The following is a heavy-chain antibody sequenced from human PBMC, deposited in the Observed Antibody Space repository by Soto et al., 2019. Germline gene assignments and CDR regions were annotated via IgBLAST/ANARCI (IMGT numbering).Heavy chain of an antibody. D-gene: IGHD2-2*01. Sequence: QVQLQESGPGLVKPSQTLSLTCTVSGGSISSGGYYWSWIRQHPGKGLEWIGYIYYSGSTYYNPSLESRVTISVDTSKNQFSLKLSSVTAADTAVYYCARDYCSSTSCYRTGFDYWGQGTLVTVSS. CDR1: GGSISSGGYY. CDR2: IYYSGST. V-gene: IGHV4-31*03. CDR3: ARDYCSSTSCYRTGFDY. J-gene: IGHJ4*02.